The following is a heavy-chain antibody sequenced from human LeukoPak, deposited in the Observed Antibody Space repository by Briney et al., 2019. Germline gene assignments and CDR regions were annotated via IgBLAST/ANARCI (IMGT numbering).Heavy chain of an antibody. CDR1: GFTFSNFD. J-gene: IGHJ4*02. CDR3: AKGEGSSWFTLPDY. D-gene: IGHD6-19*01. Sequence: GRSLRLSCAASGFTFSNFDMHWVRQAPGKGLEWVALIWYHGNDKFYADSVKGRFTISRDNSNNTLYLRMNSLRAEDTAVYYCAKGEGSSWFTLPDYWGQGTLVTVSS. CDR2: IWYHGNDK. V-gene: IGHV3-33*06.